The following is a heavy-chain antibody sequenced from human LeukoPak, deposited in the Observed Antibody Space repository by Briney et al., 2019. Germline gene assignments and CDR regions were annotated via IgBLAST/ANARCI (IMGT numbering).Heavy chain of an antibody. D-gene: IGHD2-21*02. CDR3: ARRFSDSCFDY. CDR2: IYWNDDK. Sequence: SGPTLVNPTQTLTLTCTFSGFSLSTSGVGVGWIRQPPGKALEWLAVIYWNDDKRYSPSLQSRLTITKDTSKNQVVLTMTNTDPVDTATYYCARRFSDSCFDYWGQGTLVTVSS. CDR1: GFSLSTSGVG. V-gene: IGHV2-5*01. J-gene: IGHJ4*02.